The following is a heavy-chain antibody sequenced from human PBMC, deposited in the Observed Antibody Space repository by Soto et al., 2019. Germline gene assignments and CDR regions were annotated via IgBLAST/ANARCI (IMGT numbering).Heavy chain of an antibody. CDR1: GYIFVNYG. CDR3: AMVDNYVTPTPQDV. CDR2: ISPYSGHT. V-gene: IGHV1-18*01. J-gene: IGHJ6*02. D-gene: IGHD3-16*01. Sequence: QVQLVQSGDEVRKPGSSVKVSCKASGYIFVNYGIAWVRQAPGQGLEWMGWISPYSGHTHYASKVQGRLTMTTDTSTSTAYMELGSLTSADTAVYYCAMVDNYVTPTPQDVWGQGTTVTVSS.